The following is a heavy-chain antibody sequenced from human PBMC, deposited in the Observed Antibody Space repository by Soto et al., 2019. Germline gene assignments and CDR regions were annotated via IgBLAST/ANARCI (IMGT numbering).Heavy chain of an antibody. Sequence: QVQLRESGPGLVKPSQTLSLTCSVSGASVAGGSYYWSWVRQPPGKGLEWIGYIPSRGRPFYNPSLPNRGPISADTSKNQLSLQLTSVTAADTAVYYCARDTYSGYDFGLWGQGTLVTVSS. CDR1: GASVAGGSYY. V-gene: IGHV4-30-4*01. J-gene: IGHJ5*02. D-gene: IGHD5-12*01. CDR2: IPSRGRP. CDR3: ARDTYSGYDFGL.